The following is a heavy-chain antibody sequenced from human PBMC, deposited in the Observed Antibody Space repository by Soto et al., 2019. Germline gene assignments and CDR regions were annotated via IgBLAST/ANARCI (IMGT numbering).Heavy chain of an antibody. D-gene: IGHD3-22*01. CDR3: ASTARNYYYDSSGYVAFDI. Sequence: LETQSLTCTVSGGSIGGGGGYWSWIRQHPGKGLEWIGYIYYSGSTYYNPSLKSRVTISVDTSKNQFSLKLSSVTAADTAVYYCASTARNYYYDSSGYVAFDIWGQGTMVTVSS. CDR1: GGSIGGGGGY. J-gene: IGHJ3*02. V-gene: IGHV4-61*08. CDR2: IYYSGST.